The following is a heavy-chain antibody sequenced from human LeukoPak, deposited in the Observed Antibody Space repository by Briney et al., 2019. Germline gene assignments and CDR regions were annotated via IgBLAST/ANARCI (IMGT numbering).Heavy chain of an antibody. CDR2: ISGSGGNA. D-gene: IGHD7-27*01. CDR3: AKEGATGEGAFDI. CDR1: GFTFSSYA. V-gene: IGHV3-23*01. J-gene: IGHJ3*02. Sequence: PGGSLRLSCAASGFTFSSYAMSWVRQAPGKGLEWVSGISGSGGNAHYADSVKGRFTISRDNSKNTLYLQMNSLRAEDTAVYYCAKEGATGEGAFDIWGQGTMVTVSS.